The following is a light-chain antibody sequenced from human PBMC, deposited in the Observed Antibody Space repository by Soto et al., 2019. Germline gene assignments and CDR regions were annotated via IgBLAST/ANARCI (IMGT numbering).Light chain of an antibody. CDR1: SSDVGGYNY. CDR3: SSYTSSSTLGVV. J-gene: IGLJ2*01. CDR2: DVS. V-gene: IGLV2-14*01. Sequence: ALTQPASVSGSPGQSITISCTGTSSDVGGYNYVSWYQQHPGKAPKLMIYDVSNRPSGVSNRFSGSKSGNTASLTISGLQAEDEADYYCSSYTSSSTLGVVFGGGTQLTVL.